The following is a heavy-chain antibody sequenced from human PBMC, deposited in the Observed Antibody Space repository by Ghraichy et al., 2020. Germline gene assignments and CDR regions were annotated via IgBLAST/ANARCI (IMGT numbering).Heavy chain of an antibody. CDR1: GGSISSYY. J-gene: IGHJ4*02. CDR3: ARVSGNFDY. Sequence: SETLSLTCTVSGGSISSYYWSWIRQPPGKGLEWIGYIYYSGSTNSNPSLKSRVTISVDTSKNQFSLTLSYVTAADTAVYYCARVSGNFDYWGQGTLVTVSS. CDR2: IYYSGST. V-gene: IGHV4-59*01. D-gene: IGHD1-26*01.